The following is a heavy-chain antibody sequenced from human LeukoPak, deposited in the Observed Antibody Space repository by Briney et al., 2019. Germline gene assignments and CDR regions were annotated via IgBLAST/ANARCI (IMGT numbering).Heavy chain of an antibody. V-gene: IGHV4-59*08. CDR3: ARRYYDLLTGWTGMDV. D-gene: IGHD3-9*01. CDR2: IYYSGST. Sequence: PSQTLSLTCTVSGGSISSYYWSWIRQPPGKGLEWIGYIYYSGSTNYNPSLKSRVTISVDTSKNQFSLKLSSVTAADTAVYYCARRYYDLLTGWTGMDVWGQGTTVTVSS. CDR1: GGSISSYY. J-gene: IGHJ6*02.